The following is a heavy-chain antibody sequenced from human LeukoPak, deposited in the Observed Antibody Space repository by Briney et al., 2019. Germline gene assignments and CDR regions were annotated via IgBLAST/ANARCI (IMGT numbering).Heavy chain of an antibody. D-gene: IGHD3-10*01. V-gene: IGHV3-66*01. CDR1: GFTVSGNY. CDR2: IHRGGNT. CDR3: ARDPGYGLGVDYGDY. J-gene: IGHJ4*02. Sequence: GGSLRLSCATSGFTVSGNYMSWVRQAPGKGLEWLSVIHRGGNTYYADSVKGRFTISRDSSKNTVFLQMDSLRAEDTAVYYCARDPGYGLGVDYGDYWGQGTLVTVSS.